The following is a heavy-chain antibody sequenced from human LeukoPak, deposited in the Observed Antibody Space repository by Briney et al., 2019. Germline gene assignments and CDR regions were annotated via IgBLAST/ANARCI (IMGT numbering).Heavy chain of an antibody. D-gene: IGHD3-10*01. CDR3: ARGGYYGSSFDY. V-gene: IGHV3-11*04. CDR1: GFRVSDYY. CDR2: ISSSGSTK. J-gene: IGHJ4*02. Sequence: GGSLRLSCAASGFRVSDYYLRWIRQAPGKGLENVSYISSSGSTKYYADSVKGRFTISRDNAKNSLYLQMNSLRAEDTAVYYCARGGYYGSSFDYWGQGTLVTVSS.